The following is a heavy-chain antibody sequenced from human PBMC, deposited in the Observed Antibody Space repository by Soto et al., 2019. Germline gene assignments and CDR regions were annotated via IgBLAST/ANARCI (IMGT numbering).Heavy chain of an antibody. CDR2: ISAYNGNT. J-gene: IGHJ4*02. CDR1: GYTFTSYA. V-gene: IGHV1-18*01. Sequence: QVQLVQSGAEVKKPGASVKVSCKASGYTFTSYAISLVRQAPGQGLEWMGWISAYNGNTNYAQKLQGRVTMTTDTSTSTDYRELRSLRSDYTAVYFYATYAPRVDYWGQGTLVTVSS. D-gene: IGHD2-2*01. CDR3: ATYAPRVDY.